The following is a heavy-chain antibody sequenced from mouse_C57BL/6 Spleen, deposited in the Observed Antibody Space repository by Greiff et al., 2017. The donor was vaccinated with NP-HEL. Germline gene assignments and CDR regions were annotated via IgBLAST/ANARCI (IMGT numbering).Heavy chain of an antibody. V-gene: IGHV1-80*01. D-gene: IGHD2-1*01. J-gene: IGHJ2*01. CDR1: GYAFSSYW. CDR2: IYPGDGDT. CDR3: ARETNYYGNYRDFDY. Sequence: QVHVKQSGAELVKPGASVKISCKASGYAFSSYWMNWVKQRPGKGLEWIGQIYPGDGDTNYNGKFKGKATLTADKSSSTAYMQLSSLTSEDSAVYFCARETNYYGNYRDFDYWGQGTTLTVSS.